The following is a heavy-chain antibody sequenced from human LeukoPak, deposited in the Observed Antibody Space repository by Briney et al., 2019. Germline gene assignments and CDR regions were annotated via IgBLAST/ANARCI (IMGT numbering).Heavy chain of an antibody. CDR3: ARGPPRYCSSTSCYVPPNSFDP. Sequence: ASVKVSCKASGYTFTGYYMHWVRQAPGQGLEWLGWINPNSGGTNYPQNFQGRVIMTSDTSITTVYMELSRLRSDDTAVYYCARGPPRYCSSTSCYVPPNSFDPWGQGTLVTVSS. CDR1: GYTFTGYY. CDR2: INPNSGGT. D-gene: IGHD2-2*01. J-gene: IGHJ5*02. V-gene: IGHV1-2*02.